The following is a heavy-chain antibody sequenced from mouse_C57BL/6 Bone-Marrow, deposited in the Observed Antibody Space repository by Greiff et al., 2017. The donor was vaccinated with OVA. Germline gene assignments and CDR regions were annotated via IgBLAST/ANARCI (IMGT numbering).Heavy chain of an antibody. J-gene: IGHJ2*01. Sequence: QVHVKQSGAELVRPGTSVKMSCKASGYTFTNYWIGWAKQRPGHGLEWIGDIYPGGGYTNYNEKFKGKATLTADKSSSTAYMQFSSLTSEDSAIYYCATITTGPVLSSFFDYWGQGTTLTVSS. CDR2: IYPGGGYT. V-gene: IGHV1-63*01. CDR1: GYTFTNYW. CDR3: ATITTGPVLSSFFDY. D-gene: IGHD1-1*01.